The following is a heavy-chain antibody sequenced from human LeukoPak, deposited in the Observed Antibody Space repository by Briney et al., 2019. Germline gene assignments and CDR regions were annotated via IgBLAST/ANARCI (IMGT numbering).Heavy chain of an antibody. CDR3: AHSPSYDTSGLADY. Sequence: SGPTLVKPTQTLTLTCTFSGFSLSINEVAGGWIRQPPGKALEWLALIYWDDDKRYSPSLKSRLTITKDTSKNQVVLTMTNMDPVDTATYYCAHSPSYDTSGLADYWGQGTLVTVSS. CDR1: GFSLSINEVA. J-gene: IGHJ4*02. D-gene: IGHD3-22*01. CDR2: IYWDDDK. V-gene: IGHV2-5*02.